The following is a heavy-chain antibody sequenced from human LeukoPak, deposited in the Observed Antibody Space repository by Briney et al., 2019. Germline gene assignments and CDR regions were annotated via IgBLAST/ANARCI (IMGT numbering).Heavy chain of an antibody. CDR1: GHGFTTYG. Sequence: GASVKVSCKASGHGFTTYGISWVRQAPGQGLEWMGWISAHNNQTSYAEKFQGRVTMTTDTATSTAYVELRGLRSDDTAIYYCAKSGAFHDFWSGPLNWLDPWGQGTLVTVSS. V-gene: IGHV1-18*01. CDR3: AKSGAFHDFWSGPLNWLDP. D-gene: IGHD3-3*01. J-gene: IGHJ5*02. CDR2: ISAHNNQT.